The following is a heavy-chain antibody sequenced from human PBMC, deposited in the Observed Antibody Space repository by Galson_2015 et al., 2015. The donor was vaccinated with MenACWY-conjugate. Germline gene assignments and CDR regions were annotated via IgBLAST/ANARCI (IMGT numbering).Heavy chain of an antibody. Sequence: SETLSLTCTVSGGSISSSYWSWIRQPPGKGLEWIGYIYYSGSTNYNPSLKSRVTISVDTSKNQFSLKLSSVTAADTAVYYCARVTIYYYFWSGYFTRVYGMDVWDQGTTVTVSS. CDR2: IYYSGST. CDR3: ARVTIYYYFWSGYFTRVYGMDV. V-gene: IGHV4-59*01. J-gene: IGHJ6*02. D-gene: IGHD3-3*01. CDR1: GGSISSSY.